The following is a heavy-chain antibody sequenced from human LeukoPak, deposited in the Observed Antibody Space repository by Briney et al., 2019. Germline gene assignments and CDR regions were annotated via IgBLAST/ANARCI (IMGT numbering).Heavy chain of an antibody. D-gene: IGHD6-6*01. V-gene: IGHV1-69*04. CDR2: IIPILGIA. CDR1: GGTFSSYA. Sequence: ASVKVSCKASGGTFSSYAISWVRQAPGQGLEWMGRIIPILGIANYAQKFQGRVTITADKSTSTVYMELSSLRSEDTAVYYCARDLHRTKTTITVPSSSGYWGQGTLVTVSS. CDR3: ARDLHRTKTTITVPSSSGY. J-gene: IGHJ4*02.